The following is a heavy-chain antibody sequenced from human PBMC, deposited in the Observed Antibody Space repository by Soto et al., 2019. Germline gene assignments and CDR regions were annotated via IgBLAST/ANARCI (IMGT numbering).Heavy chain of an antibody. J-gene: IGHJ6*02. Sequence: GESLKISCKGSEYSFSTYWIGWVRQMPGKGLEWMGIIYPGDSDTRYSPSFQGQVTISADKSISTAYLQWGSLKASDTAMYYCERIPVAEAGDSQYYYYGMDVWGQGTPVTVSS. CDR1: EYSFSTYW. CDR2: IYPGDSDT. V-gene: IGHV5-51*01. CDR3: ERIPVAEAGDSQYYYYGMDV. D-gene: IGHD6-13*01.